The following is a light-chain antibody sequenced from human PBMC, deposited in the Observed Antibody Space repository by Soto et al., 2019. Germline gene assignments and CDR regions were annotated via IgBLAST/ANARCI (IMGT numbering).Light chain of an antibody. CDR3: MQGLQTLSST. CDR1: QSLRHTNGYNY. Sequence: DIVMTQSPLSLPVTPGEPASISCRSSQSLRHTNGYNYLDWYLQKPGQSPQLLIYLGSNRASGVPDRCSGSGSGTDFTLKINWVEAEDVGVYYCMQGLQTLSSTFGQGTRLEI. CDR2: LGS. J-gene: IGKJ5*01. V-gene: IGKV2-28*01.